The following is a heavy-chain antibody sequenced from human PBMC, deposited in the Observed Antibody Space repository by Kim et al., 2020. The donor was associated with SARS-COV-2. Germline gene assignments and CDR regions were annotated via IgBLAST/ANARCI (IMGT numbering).Heavy chain of an antibody. V-gene: IGHV1-18*03. J-gene: IGHJ4*02. Sequence: ASVKVSCKTSGYMFTTYGINWVRQAPGQGLEWMGWISGHNGRTNYAQKFQGRVTMTTDTSTTTAYMELRSLTSDDMAVYYCARGDNYGSTGYFLYWGQGTLVTFSS. CDR3: ARGDNYGSTGYFLY. CDR2: ISGHNGRT. CDR1: GYMFTTYG. D-gene: IGHD3-9*01.